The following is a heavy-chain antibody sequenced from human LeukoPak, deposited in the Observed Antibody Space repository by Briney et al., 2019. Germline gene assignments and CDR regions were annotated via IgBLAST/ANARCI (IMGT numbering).Heavy chain of an antibody. V-gene: IGHV3-48*02. Sequence: GGSLRLSCAASGFTFSTYSMNWVRQAPGKGLEWVSYISHSGSTIYYADSVKGRFTISRDNAKNSLYLQMNGLRDEDTAVYYCARDSGNSFDYWGQGTLVTVSS. CDR1: GFTFSTYS. CDR2: ISHSGSTI. CDR3: ARDSGNSFDY. J-gene: IGHJ4*02.